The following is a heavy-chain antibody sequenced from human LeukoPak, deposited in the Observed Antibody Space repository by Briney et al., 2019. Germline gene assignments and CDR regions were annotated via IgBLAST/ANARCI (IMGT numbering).Heavy chain of an antibody. D-gene: IGHD3-3*01. Sequence: ASVKVSCKTSGYTFTSYDINWVRQATGQGLEWMGWMNPNSGNTGYAQKFQGRVTMTRNTSISTAYMELSSLRSEDTAVYYCAGELATIFGVVTAPIYYYYGMDVWGQGTTVTVSS. CDR3: AGELATIFGVVTAPIYYYYGMDV. CDR2: MNPNSGNT. V-gene: IGHV1-8*01. CDR1: GYTFTSYD. J-gene: IGHJ6*02.